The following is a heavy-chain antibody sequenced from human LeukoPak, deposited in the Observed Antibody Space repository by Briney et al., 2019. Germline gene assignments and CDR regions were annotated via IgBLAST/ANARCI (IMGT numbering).Heavy chain of an antibody. D-gene: IGHD5-18*01. V-gene: IGHV3-21*01. CDR3: TRGSFRGYSYGLPPDY. CDR1: GFTFSDYS. J-gene: IGHJ4*02. Sequence: PRGSLRLSCAASGFTFSDYSMNWVRQAPGKGLEWVSSISSSSSYYADSVKGRFTISRDNAKNSLYLQMNSLRTEDTAMYYCTRGSFRGYSYGLPPDYWGQGALVTVSS. CDR2: ISSSSS.